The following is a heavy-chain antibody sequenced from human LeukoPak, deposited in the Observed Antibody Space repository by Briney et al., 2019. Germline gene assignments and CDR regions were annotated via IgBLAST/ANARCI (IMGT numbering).Heavy chain of an antibody. CDR1: GFTFNNFF. Sequence: GGSLRLSCAASGFTFNNFFITWVRQAPGKGLEWVANIKQDGSEKYYVDSVKGRFAISRDNAKNSVYLQMNSLTVEDTAVYYCARDSYSGYYYYMDVWGKGTTVTISS. D-gene: IGHD3-10*01. J-gene: IGHJ6*03. V-gene: IGHV3-7*01. CDR3: ARDSYSGYYYYMDV. CDR2: IKQDGSEK.